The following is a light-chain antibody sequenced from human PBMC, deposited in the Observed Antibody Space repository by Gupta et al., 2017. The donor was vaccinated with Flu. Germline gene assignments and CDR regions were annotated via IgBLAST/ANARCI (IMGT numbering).Light chain of an antibody. Sequence: EVVMTQSPATLSVSPGERATLSCRASQSISSNLAWYQQKPGQAPRLLIYGASTRATGIPARFSGSGPGTEFTLTISSIQSEDFAVYYCQQYNNWLFGGGTKVEIE. CDR3: QQYNNWL. V-gene: IGKV3-15*01. CDR2: GAS. J-gene: IGKJ4*01. CDR1: QSISSN.